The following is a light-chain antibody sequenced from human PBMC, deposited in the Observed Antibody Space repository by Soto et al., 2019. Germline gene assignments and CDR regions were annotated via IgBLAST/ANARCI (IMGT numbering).Light chain of an antibody. CDR3: SSYADSNNFV. CDR1: SSDVGYYDY. J-gene: IGLJ1*01. Sequence: QSVLTQPPSASGFPGQSVTISCTGTSSDVGYYDYVSWYQQHPGKAPKLVIYEVTKRPSGVPDRVSASKSGNTAFLTVSGLRAEDEADYYCSSYADSNNFVFXSGTKV. V-gene: IGLV2-8*01. CDR2: EVT.